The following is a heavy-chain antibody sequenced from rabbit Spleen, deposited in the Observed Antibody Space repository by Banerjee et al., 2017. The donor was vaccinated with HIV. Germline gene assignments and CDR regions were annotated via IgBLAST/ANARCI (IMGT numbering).Heavy chain of an antibody. CDR2: INAVTGKA. CDR1: GLPFSSGNY. V-gene: IGHV1S40*01. Sequence: QSLEESGGDLVKPGASLTLTCTASGLPFSSGNYMCWVRQAPGKGLQWIACINAVTGKAVYATWAKGRFTISKASSAAVTLQMTSLTAADTATYFCARDTGSSFSTYGMDLWGPGTLVTVS. J-gene: IGHJ6*01. D-gene: IGHD8-1*01. CDR3: ARDTGSSFSTYGMDL.